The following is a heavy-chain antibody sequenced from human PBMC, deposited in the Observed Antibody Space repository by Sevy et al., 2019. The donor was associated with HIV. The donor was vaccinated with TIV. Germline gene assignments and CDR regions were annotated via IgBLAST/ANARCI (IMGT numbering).Heavy chain of an antibody. CDR2: IKQGGSEK. D-gene: IGHD2-15*01. Sequence: GGSLRLSCAASGFTFSNYWMSWVRQGPGKGLEWVDNIKQGGSEKYYVDSVKGRFTISRDNAKNSLYLQMISLRAEDTAVYYCARLLLPYYYYGMDVWGKGTTVTVSS. J-gene: IGHJ6*04. CDR3: ARLLLPYYYYGMDV. V-gene: IGHV3-7*01. CDR1: GFTFSNYW.